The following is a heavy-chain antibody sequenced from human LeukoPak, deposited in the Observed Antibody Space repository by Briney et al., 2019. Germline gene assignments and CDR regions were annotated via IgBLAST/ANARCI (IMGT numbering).Heavy chain of an antibody. D-gene: IGHD3-16*02. J-gene: IGHJ1*01. CDR3: ARGFAYRRAEYFQH. CDR2: INHSGST. V-gene: IGHV4-34*01. CDR1: GFTFNSYS. Sequence: GSLRLSCAASGFTFNSYSMNWVRQAPGKGLEWIGEINHSGSTNYNPSLKSRVTISVDTSKNQFSLKLSSVTAADTAVYYCARGFAYRRAEYFQHWGQGTLVTVSS.